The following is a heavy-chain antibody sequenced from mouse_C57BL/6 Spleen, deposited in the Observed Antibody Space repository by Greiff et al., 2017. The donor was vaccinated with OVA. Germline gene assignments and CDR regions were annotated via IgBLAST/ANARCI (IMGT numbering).Heavy chain of an antibody. CDR3: ARGRQDYFDY. D-gene: IGHD3-2*01. CDR2: IDPSDSET. V-gene: IGHV1-52*01. CDR1: GYTFTSSW. J-gene: IGHJ2*01. Sequence: QVHVKQPGAELVRPGSSVKLSCTASGYTFTSSWMHWVKQRPIQGLEWIGNIDPSDSETHYNQKFKDKATLTVDKSSSTAYMQLSSLTSEDSAVYYCARGRQDYFDYWGQGTTRTVSS.